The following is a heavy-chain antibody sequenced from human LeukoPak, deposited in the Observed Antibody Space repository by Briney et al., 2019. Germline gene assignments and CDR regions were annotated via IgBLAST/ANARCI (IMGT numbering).Heavy chain of an antibody. V-gene: IGHV1-2*02. Sequence: ASVKVSCKASRYTFTGYYMHWVRQAPGQGLEWVGWINPNGGGTHYAQKFQGRVTMTRDTSIGTAYMELSRLRSDDTAVYYCARDQVNDAFDVWGQGTMVTVSS. CDR2: INPNGGGT. J-gene: IGHJ3*01. CDR1: RYTFTGYY. CDR3: ARDQVNDAFDV.